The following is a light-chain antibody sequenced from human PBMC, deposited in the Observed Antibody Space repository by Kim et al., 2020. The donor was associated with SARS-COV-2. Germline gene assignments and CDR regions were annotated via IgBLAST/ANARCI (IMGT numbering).Light chain of an antibody. CDR2: GAS. Sequence: EFVLTQSPGTLSLSPGERATLSCRASQSVSSSYSAWYQHKPGQAPRLLIYGASSRATCIPDRFSGSGSGTDFTLTISRLEPEDFAVYYCQQYGSSRWTFGQGTKVDIK. CDR1: QSVSSSY. J-gene: IGKJ1*01. V-gene: IGKV3-20*01. CDR3: QQYGSSRWT.